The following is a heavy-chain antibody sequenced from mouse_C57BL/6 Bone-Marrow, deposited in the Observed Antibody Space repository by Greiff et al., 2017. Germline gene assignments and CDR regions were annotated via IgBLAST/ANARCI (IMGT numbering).Heavy chain of an antibody. CDR3: ARDYYGSSSHWYFDV. D-gene: IGHD1-1*01. CDR1: GYSITSGYY. J-gene: IGHJ1*03. Sequence: EVQRVESGPGLVKPSQSLSLTCSVTGYSITSGYYWNWIRQFPGNKLEWMGYISYDGSNNYNPSLKNRISITRDTSKNQFFLKLNSVTTEDTATYYCARDYYGSSSHWYFDVWGTGTTVTVSS. V-gene: IGHV3-6*01. CDR2: ISYDGSN.